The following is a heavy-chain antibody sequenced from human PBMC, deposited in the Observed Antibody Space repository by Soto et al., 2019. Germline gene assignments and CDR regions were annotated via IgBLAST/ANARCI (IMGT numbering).Heavy chain of an antibody. CDR3: ARDMPYGAGSLAGCDY. V-gene: IGHV4-59*01. CDR1: GVSITGSY. CDR2: IYHSGTT. D-gene: IGHD1-26*01. Sequence: ETLSLTCTVSGVSITGSYWSWIRQTPGKTLEWIGYIYHSGTTTYNPSLKSRVSISVDTSKNQFSLRLTSVIAADTAVYYCARDMPYGAGSLAGCDYWGQGIRVTVSS. J-gene: IGHJ4*02.